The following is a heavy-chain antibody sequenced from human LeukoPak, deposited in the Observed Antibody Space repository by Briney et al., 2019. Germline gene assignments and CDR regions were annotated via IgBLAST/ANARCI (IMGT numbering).Heavy chain of an antibody. CDR2: IIPIFGTA. CDR3: ARDMRGPYWYYFDY. V-gene: IGHV1-69*13. CDR1: GGTFSSYA. Sequence: SVKVSCKASGGTFSSYANSWVRQAPGQGLEWMGGIIPIFGTANYAQKFQGRVTITADESTSTAYMELGSLRSEDTAVYYCARDMRGPYWYYFDYWGQGTLVTVSS. J-gene: IGHJ4*02. D-gene: IGHD2-15*01.